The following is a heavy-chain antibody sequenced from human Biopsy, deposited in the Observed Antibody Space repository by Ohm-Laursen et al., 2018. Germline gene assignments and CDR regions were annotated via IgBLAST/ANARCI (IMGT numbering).Heavy chain of an antibody. CDR2: NIPILGTG. CDR1: GGTFNGYG. V-gene: IGHV1-69*06. D-gene: IGHD3-9*01. J-gene: IGHJ1*01. Sequence: SVKVSCKVSGGTFNGYGINWVRQAPGQGLEWLGGNIPILGTGNYAQKFQDRVTVAADTSTSTATMELRSLRSDDTAVYYCATKLTGYFHHWGQGTLVIVSS. CDR3: ATKLTGYFHH.